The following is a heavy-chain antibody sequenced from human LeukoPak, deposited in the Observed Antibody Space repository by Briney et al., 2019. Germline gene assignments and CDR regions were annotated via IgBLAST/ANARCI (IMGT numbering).Heavy chain of an antibody. D-gene: IGHD2-2*02. V-gene: IGHV1-46*01. Sequence: GASVKVSCKASGYTFTSYYMHWVRQAPGEGLEWMGIINPSGGSTSYARKFQGRVTMTRDMSTSTVYMELSSLRSEDTAVYYCARVAAEVVGVPGAIGFGWLRRDYYYMDVWGKGTTVIVSS. CDR1: GYTFTSYY. CDR2: INPSGGST. CDR3: ARVAAEVVGVPGAIGFGWLRRDYYYMDV. J-gene: IGHJ6*03.